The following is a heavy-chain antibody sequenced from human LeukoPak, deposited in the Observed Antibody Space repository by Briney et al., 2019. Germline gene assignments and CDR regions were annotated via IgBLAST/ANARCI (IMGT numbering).Heavy chain of an antibody. CDR2: ISFDGTRK. Sequence: QPGGSLRLSCEAFGFTFNKFAIHWVRQAPGKGLEWVALISFDGTRKFYADSVKGRFTISRDNSNNTLYLQMNSLRAEDTAVYYCAKVASADAQARLNYWGQGTLVTVSS. CDR1: GFTFNKFA. CDR3: AKVASADAQARLNY. V-gene: IGHV3-30*04. J-gene: IGHJ4*02. D-gene: IGHD6-19*01.